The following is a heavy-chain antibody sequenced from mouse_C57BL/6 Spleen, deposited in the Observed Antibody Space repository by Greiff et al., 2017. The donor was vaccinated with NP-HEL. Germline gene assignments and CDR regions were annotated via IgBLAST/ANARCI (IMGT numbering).Heavy chain of an antibody. Sequence: EVRLVESGGGLVKPGGSLKLSCAASGFTFSDYGMHWVRQAPEKGLEWVAYISSGSSTIYYADTVKGRFTISRDNAKNTLFLQMTSLRSEDTAMYYCARGGKTPYWYFDVWGTGTTVTVSS. J-gene: IGHJ1*03. CDR1: GFTFSDYG. CDR2: ISSGSSTI. D-gene: IGHD1-1*01. V-gene: IGHV5-17*01. CDR3: ARGGKTPYWYFDV.